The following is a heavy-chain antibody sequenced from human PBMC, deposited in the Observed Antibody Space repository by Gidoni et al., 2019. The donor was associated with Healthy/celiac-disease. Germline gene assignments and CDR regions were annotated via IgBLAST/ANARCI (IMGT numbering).Heavy chain of an antibody. CDR2: ISYDGSNK. CDR1: GFTFSSYA. V-gene: IGHV3-30-3*01. D-gene: IGHD5-18*01. J-gene: IGHJ6*04. CDR3: ARERAAMVAYYYYGMDV. Sequence: QVQLVESGGGVVQPGWSLRLSFAASGFTFSSYAMHWVRQAPGKGLEWVAVISYDGSNKYYADSVKGRFTISRDNSKNTLYLQMNSLRAEDTAVYYCARERAAMVAYYYYGMDVWGKGTTVTVSS.